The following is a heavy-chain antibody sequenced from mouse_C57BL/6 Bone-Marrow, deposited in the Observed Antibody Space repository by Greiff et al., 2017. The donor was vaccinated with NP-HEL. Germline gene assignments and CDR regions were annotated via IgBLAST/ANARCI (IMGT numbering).Heavy chain of an antibody. CDR3: TREGGREDYYAMDY. CDR2: ISSGGDYI. CDR1: GFTFSSYA. J-gene: IGHJ4*01. Sequence: EVQLVESGEGLVKPGGSLKLSCAASGFTFSSYAMSWVRQTPEKRLEWVAYISSGGDYIYYADTVKGRFTISRDNARNTLYLQMSSLKSEDTAMYYCTREGGREDYYAMDYWGQGTSVTVSS. V-gene: IGHV5-9-1*02.